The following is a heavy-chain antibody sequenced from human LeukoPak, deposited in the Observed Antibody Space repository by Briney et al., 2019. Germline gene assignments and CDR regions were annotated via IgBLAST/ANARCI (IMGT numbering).Heavy chain of an antibody. CDR2: INPNGGST. D-gene: IGHD3-22*01. Sequence: GASVEVSCKASGYTFTDYYMHWVRQAPGQGLEWMGIINPNGGSTSYAQKFQGRVTMTRDTSTSTVYMELSSLRSEDTAVYYCARDPRLSSGYSTGILWYFDLWGRGTLVTVSS. J-gene: IGHJ2*01. CDR1: GYTFTDYY. CDR3: ARDPRLSSGYSTGILWYFDL. V-gene: IGHV1-46*01.